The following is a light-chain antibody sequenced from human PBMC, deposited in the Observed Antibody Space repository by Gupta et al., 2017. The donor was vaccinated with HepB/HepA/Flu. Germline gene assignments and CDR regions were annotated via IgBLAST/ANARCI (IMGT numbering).Light chain of an antibody. CDR1: KLGDKY. CDR2: QDT. J-gene: IGLJ2*01. CDR3: QAWDSRTQNVV. V-gene: IGLV3-1*01. Sequence: SYELTQPPSVSVSPGQTASITCSGDKLGDKYACWYQQKPGQSPVLVIYQDTKRPSGIPERFSGSNSGNTATLTIIGTQAMDEADYYCQAWDSRTQNVVFGGGTKLTVL.